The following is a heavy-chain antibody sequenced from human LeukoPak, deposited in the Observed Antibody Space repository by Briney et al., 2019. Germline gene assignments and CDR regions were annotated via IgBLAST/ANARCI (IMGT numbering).Heavy chain of an antibody. CDR3: ARPLFCAFDNCGYWLDP. D-gene: IGHD1-20*01. Sequence: GASVKVSCKTSGYTFTKYLIHWVRQAPGQGLEWVGTINPNGDATNYAPRLQGRLTLTQYTSTSTVYMELRGLTPDDTAVYYCARPLFCAFDNCGYWLDPWGPGTLVTVSS. J-gene: IGHJ5*02. V-gene: IGHV1-46*01. CDR1: GYTFTKYL. CDR2: INPNGDAT.